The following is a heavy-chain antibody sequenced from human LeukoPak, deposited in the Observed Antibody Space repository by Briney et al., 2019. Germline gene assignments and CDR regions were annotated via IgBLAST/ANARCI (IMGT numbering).Heavy chain of an antibody. D-gene: IGHD6-19*01. Sequence: GGSLRLSCAASGFTFDDYAMHWVRQPPGKGPEWVSLISGDGAGTYYADSVKGRFTISRDNSKNSLYLQMNSLRNEDTALYYCAKGGQWLIHPWGQGTLVTVSS. V-gene: IGHV3-43*02. CDR2: ISGDGAGT. J-gene: IGHJ5*02. CDR3: AKGGQWLIHP. CDR1: GFTFDDYA.